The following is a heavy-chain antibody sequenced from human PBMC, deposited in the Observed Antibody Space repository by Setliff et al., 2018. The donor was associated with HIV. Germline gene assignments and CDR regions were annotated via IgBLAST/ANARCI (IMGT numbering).Heavy chain of an antibody. CDR1: GFSFSDYN. D-gene: IGHD1-1*01. V-gene: IGHV3-48*04. CDR3: ANNWNCAD. Sequence: PGGSLRLSCEASGFSFSDYNMNWVRQAPGKGLEWVSYISFASGIIYYADSVKGRFTIARDNVKKSVTLQLTSLRVEDTAVYYCANNWNCADWGPGTLVTVSS. CDR2: ISFASGII. J-gene: IGHJ4*02.